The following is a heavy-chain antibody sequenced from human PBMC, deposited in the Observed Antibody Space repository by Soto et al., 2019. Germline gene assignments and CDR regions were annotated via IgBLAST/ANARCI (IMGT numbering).Heavy chain of an antibody. CDR2: IYPGDSDT. CDR3: ARHAGGSGYYYL. V-gene: IGHV5-51*01. Sequence: PVESLKISCKGSGYIFTSYWTCWFLQMPGKGLEWMGIIYPGDSDTRYSPSFQGQVTISADKSISTAYLQWSSLKASDTAMYYCARHAGGSGYYYLWGQGTLVTVSS. CDR1: GYIFTSYW. J-gene: IGHJ5*02. D-gene: IGHD3-22*01.